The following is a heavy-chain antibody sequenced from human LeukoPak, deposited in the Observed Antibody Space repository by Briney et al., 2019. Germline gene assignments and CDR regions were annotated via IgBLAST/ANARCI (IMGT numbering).Heavy chain of an antibody. J-gene: IGHJ6*03. Sequence: GGSLRLSCAASGFTFSSYAMSWVRQAPGKGLEWVSSISSSSSYIYYADSVKGRFTISRDNAKNSLYLQMNSLRAEDTAVYYCARHLSDYDSSGYYYYYYYMDVWGKGTTVTISS. CDR1: GFTFSSYA. CDR3: ARHLSDYDSSGYYYYYYYMDV. CDR2: ISSSSSYI. V-gene: IGHV3-21*01. D-gene: IGHD3-22*01.